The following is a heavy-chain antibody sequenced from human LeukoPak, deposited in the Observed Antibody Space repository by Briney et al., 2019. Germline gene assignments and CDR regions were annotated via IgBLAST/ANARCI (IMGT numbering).Heavy chain of an antibody. CDR1: GGTFSSYA. CDR2: IIPIFGTA. CDR3: ARESIEYFQH. Sequence: SVKVSCKASGGTFSSYAISWVREAPGQGLGWMGGIIPIFGTANYAQTFQGRVTITADESTSTAYMELSSLRSEDTAVYYCARESIEYFQHWGQGTLVTVPS. J-gene: IGHJ1*01. V-gene: IGHV1-69*13.